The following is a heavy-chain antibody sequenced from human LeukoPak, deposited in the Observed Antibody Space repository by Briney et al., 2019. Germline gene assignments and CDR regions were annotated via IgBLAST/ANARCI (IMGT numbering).Heavy chain of an antibody. Sequence: ASVKVSCKASGYTSTGYYMHWVRQAPGQGLEWMGWINPNSGDTKYAQKFQGRVTMTRDTSISTAYMELSRLRSDDTAVYYCATPRGSYLWGTDFDYWGQGTLVTVSS. CDR1: GYTSTGYY. J-gene: IGHJ4*02. CDR2: INPNSGDT. D-gene: IGHD3-16*01. V-gene: IGHV1-2*02. CDR3: ATPRGSYLWGTDFDY.